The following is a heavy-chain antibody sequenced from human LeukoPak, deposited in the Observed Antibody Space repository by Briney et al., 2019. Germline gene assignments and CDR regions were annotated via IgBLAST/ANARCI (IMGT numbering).Heavy chain of an antibody. CDR1: GFTFSSYW. Sequence: GGSLRLSWAASGFTFSSYWMHWVRQAPGKGLVWVSRINSDGSSTSYADSVKGRFTISRDNAKNTLYLQMNSLRAQDTAVYYCARPNYYYYGMDVWGQGTTVTVSS. J-gene: IGHJ6*02. V-gene: IGHV3-74*01. CDR2: INSDGSST. CDR3: ARPNYYYYGMDV.